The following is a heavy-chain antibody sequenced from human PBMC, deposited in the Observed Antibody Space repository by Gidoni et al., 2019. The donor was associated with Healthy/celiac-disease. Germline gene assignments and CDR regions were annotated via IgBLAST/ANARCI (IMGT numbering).Heavy chain of an antibody. V-gene: IGHV4-31*03. CDR3: ARDRMVRGGTDMDV. CDR1: VGSIRGGGYY. Sequence: QVQLQESGPGLVKPSQTLSLTCTVSVGSIRGGGYYWSWIRQHPGTGLEWIGYIYYSGSTYYNPSLKSRVTISVDTSKNQFSLKLSSVTAADTAVYYCARDRMVRGGTDMDVWGQGTTVTVSS. CDR2: IYYSGST. J-gene: IGHJ6*02. D-gene: IGHD3-10*01.